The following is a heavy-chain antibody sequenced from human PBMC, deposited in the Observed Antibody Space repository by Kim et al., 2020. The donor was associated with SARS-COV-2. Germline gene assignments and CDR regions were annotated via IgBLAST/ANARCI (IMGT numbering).Heavy chain of an antibody. CDR3: TKRAATGAGPYYYDS. CDR1: GFTFSNYA. V-gene: IGHV3-23*01. D-gene: IGHD2-15*01. CDR2: IGAGHDA. J-gene: IGHJ5*01. Sequence: GGSLRLSCAVSGFTFSNYAMSWVRQAPGKRLEWVAVIGAGHDAYYRDSVRGRFTISRDHSDNTLYLQMNSLRADDAAVYHCTKRAATGAGPYYYDSWG.